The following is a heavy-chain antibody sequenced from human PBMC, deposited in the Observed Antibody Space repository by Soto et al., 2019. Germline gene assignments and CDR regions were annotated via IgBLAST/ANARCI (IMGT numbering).Heavy chain of an antibody. V-gene: IGHV5-51*01. CDR3: ARKTVIGHYYYGMDV. D-gene: IGHD4-17*01. Sequence: GESLKISCKGSGYSFTSYWIGWVRQMPGKGLEWMGIIYPGDSDTRYSPSFQGQVTISADKSISTAYLQWSSLKASDTAMYYCARKTVIGHYYYGMDVWGQGTKVTVSS. CDR1: GYSFTSYW. CDR2: IYPGDSDT. J-gene: IGHJ6*02.